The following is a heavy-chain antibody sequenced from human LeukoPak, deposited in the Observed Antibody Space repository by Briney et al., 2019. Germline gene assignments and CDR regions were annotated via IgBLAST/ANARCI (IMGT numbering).Heavy chain of an antibody. CDR3: ARGLRWQPEDALDI. J-gene: IGHJ3*02. CDR1: GGSISSYY. CDR2: IYYSGST. Sequence: SETLSLTCTVSGGSISSYYWSWIRQPPGKGLEWIGYIYYSGSTNYNPSLKSRVTISVDTSKNQFSLKLSSVTAADTAVYYCARGLRWQPEDALDIWGQGTMVTVSS. V-gene: IGHV4-59*01. D-gene: IGHD4-23*01.